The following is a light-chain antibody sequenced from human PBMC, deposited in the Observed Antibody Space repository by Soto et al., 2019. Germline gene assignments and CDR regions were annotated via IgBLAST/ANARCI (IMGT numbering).Light chain of an antibody. CDR3: CSDAGSYTLV. J-gene: IGLJ1*01. CDR2: DVN. CDR1: ISDVGGYNY. V-gene: IGLV2-11*01. Sequence: QSALTQPRSVSGSPGRSVTISCTGTISDVGGYNYVSWYQQHPGKAPKLMIYDVNKRPSGVPDRFSGSKSGNTASLTISGLQAEDEADYYCCSDAGSYTLVFGTGTKVTVL.